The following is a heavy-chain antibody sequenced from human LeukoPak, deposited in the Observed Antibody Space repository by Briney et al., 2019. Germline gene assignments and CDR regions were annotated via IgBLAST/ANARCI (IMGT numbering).Heavy chain of an antibody. D-gene: IGHD2-2*01. V-gene: IGHV4-59*12. CDR2: IYHSGST. CDR3: ATLVPQGGYFDL. J-gene: IGHJ2*01. Sequence: SETLSLTCTVSGGSISSYYWTWIRQPPGKGLEWIGYIYHSGSTYYNPSLKSRVTISVDRSKNQFSLKLSSVTAADTAVYYCATLVPQGGYFDLWGRGTLVTVSS. CDR1: GGSISSYY.